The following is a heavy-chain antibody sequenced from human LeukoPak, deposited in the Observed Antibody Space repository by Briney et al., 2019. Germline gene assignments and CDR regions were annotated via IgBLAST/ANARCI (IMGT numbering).Heavy chain of an antibody. Sequence: GASVKVSCKASGYTFTSYDINWVRQATGQGLEWMGWMNPNSGNTGYAQKFQGRVTMTRNTSISTAHMELSSLRSEDTAVYYCARGRRYYGSGSPNWFDPWGQGTLVTVSS. J-gene: IGHJ5*02. CDR2: MNPNSGNT. D-gene: IGHD3-10*01. CDR1: GYTFTSYD. V-gene: IGHV1-8*01. CDR3: ARGRRYYGSGSPNWFDP.